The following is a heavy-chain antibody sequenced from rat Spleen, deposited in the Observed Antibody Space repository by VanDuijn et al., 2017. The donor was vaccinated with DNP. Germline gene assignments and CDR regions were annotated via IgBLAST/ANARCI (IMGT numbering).Heavy chain of an antibody. D-gene: IGHD1-11*01. J-gene: IGHJ3*01. CDR2: INKDSSTM. V-gene: IGHV4-2*01. CDR3: ARLGWHGWFAY. Sequence: EVKLVESGGGLVQPGRSLKLPCAASGFNLNDYWMGWVRQAPGKGLEWIGEINKDSSTMNYTPSLKYKFTISRDNAQNHLYLQMSKLGSEDTAIYYCARLGWHGWFAYWGLGTLVTVSS. CDR1: GFNLNDYW.